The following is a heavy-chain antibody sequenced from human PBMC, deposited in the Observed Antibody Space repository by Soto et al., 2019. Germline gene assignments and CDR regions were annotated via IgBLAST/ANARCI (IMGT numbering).Heavy chain of an antibody. Sequence: QVQLVESGGGVVQPGRSLRLSCAASGFTFSSYAMHWVRQAPGKGLEWVAVISYDGSNKYYADSVKGRFTISRDNSXNXMYLQMNSLRAEDTAVYYCARDVNAIWFGELSVFDYWGQGTLVTVSS. CDR2: ISYDGSNK. D-gene: IGHD3-10*01. CDR1: GFTFSSYA. J-gene: IGHJ4*02. CDR3: ARDVNAIWFGELSVFDY. V-gene: IGHV3-30-3*01.